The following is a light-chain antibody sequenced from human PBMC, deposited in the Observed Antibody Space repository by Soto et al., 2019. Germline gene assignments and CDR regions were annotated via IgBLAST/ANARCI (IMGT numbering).Light chain of an antibody. J-gene: IGLJ1*01. CDR2: EVN. Sequence: QSVLTQPASVSGSPRQSITISCTGASSDVGGYTYVSWYQQHPGKAPKLMIYEVNNRPSGVSHRFSGSKSGNTASLTICGLQAEDEADYYCSSYTSSSTLYVFGTGTKLTVL. CDR3: SSYTSSSTLYV. V-gene: IGLV2-14*01. CDR1: SSDVGGYTY.